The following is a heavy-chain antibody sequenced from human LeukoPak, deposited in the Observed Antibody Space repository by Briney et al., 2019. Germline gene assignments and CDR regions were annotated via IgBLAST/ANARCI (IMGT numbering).Heavy chain of an antibody. CDR2: IWYDVTNK. D-gene: IGHD3-10*01. J-gene: IGHJ3*02. V-gene: IGHV3-33*01. Sequence: PGRSLRLSCAAYGFTFNNYGMRWVSQAPGKRMEWVALIWYDVTNKYYGDSVKGRFTISRDNSKNTLYLQMNSLRAEDTAVYYCARGRFGELSVATFDTWGQGTMVTVSS. CDR1: GFTFNNYG. CDR3: ARGRFGELSVATFDT.